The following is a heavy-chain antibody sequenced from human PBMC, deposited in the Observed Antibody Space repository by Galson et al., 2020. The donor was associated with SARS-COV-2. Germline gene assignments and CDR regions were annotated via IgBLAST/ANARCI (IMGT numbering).Heavy chain of an antibody. Sequence: SETLSLTCAVYGGSFSDYSWTWVRQPPGKGLEWIGEISHSGSTNYSPSLKSRVFMSVDTSKNQFSLKLSSVTAADTAVYYCARAPAVGALVDYWGQGTLVTVSS. CDR3: ARAPAVGALVDY. D-gene: IGHD1-26*01. V-gene: IGHV4-34*01. CDR1: GGSFSDYS. J-gene: IGHJ4*02. CDR2: ISHSGST.